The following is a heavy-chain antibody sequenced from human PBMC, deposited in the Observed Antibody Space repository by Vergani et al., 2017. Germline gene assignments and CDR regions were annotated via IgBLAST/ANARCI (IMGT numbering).Heavy chain of an antibody. J-gene: IGHJ3*02. CDR1: GGTFSSYA. D-gene: IGHD3-3*01. V-gene: IGHV1-69*12. CDR2: IIPIFGTA. CDR3: ASPRHYDFWSGYYTGIGAFDI. Sequence: QVQLVQSGAEVKKPGSSVKVSCKASGGTFSSYAISWVRQAPGQGLEWMGGIIPIFGTANYAQKFQGRVTITADESTSTADMELSSLRSEDTAVYYCASPRHYDFWSGYYTGIGAFDIWGQGTMVTVSS.